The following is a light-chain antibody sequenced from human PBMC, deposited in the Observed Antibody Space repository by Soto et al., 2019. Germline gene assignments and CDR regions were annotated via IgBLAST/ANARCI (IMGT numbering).Light chain of an antibody. Sequence: QSALTQPPSASGSPGQSVTISCTGTSNDVGGYNYVSWYQQHPDKAPKLIIYEVTKRPSGVPDRFSGSKSGNTASLTVSGLQAEDEADYYCSSSLGSNNFDVFGAGTKVTVL. CDR1: SNDVGGYNY. CDR3: SSSLGSNNFDV. J-gene: IGLJ1*01. CDR2: EVT. V-gene: IGLV2-8*01.